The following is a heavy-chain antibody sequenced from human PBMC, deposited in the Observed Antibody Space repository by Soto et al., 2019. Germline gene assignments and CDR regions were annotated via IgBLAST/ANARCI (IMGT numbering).Heavy chain of an antibody. CDR1: GFTVSSNY. CDR3: ASATPSSWYYYYYYMDV. Sequence: GGSLRLSCAASGFTVSSNYMSWVRQAPGKGLEWVSVIYSGGSTYYADSVKGRFTISRDNSKNTLYLQMNSLRAEDTAVYYWASATPSSWYYYYYYMDVWGKGTTVTVSS. J-gene: IGHJ6*03. CDR2: IYSGGST. V-gene: IGHV3-66*01. D-gene: IGHD6-13*01.